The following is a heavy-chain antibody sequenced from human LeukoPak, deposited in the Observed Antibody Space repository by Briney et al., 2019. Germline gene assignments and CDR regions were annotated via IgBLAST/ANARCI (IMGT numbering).Heavy chain of an antibody. D-gene: IGHD6-25*01. CDR1: GFIFSNYA. CDR2: ISYDGSKK. V-gene: IGHV3-30*04. CDR3: AKPGGPGIAARGAFDT. J-gene: IGHJ3*02. Sequence: GRSLRLSCAASGFIFSNYAMNWVRQAPGKGLEWVAVISYDGSKKEYADSVKGRFSISRDNSKNTLFLEMSSLRVEDTAVYYCAKPGGPGIAARGAFDTWGQGTMVTVSS.